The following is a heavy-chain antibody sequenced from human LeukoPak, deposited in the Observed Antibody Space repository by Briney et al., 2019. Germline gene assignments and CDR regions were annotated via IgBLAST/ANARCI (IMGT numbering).Heavy chain of an antibody. J-gene: IGHJ5*02. CDR2: LNPNTGNT. CDR1: GYTFTSYD. V-gene: IGHV1-8*01. Sequence: ASVKVSCKASGYTFTSYDINWVRQATGQGLEWMGWLNPNTGNTGYAQKFQGRITITRNTSISTAYLELSSLRSEDTAIYYCARMYYYDNSGDDNWFDPWGQGTLVTVSS. CDR3: ARMYYYDNSGDDNWFDP. D-gene: IGHD3-22*01.